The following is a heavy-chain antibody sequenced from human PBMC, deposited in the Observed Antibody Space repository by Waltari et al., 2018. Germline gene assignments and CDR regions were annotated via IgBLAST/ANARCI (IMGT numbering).Heavy chain of an antibody. CDR2: IVTSGEST. D-gene: IGHD6-6*01. V-gene: IGHV3-23*01. J-gene: IGHJ4*02. Sequence: EVKLLESGGGLVQLGGSLKLSCVASGCKFMRSDMSWVRQTPERGLEWVSSIVTSGESTSYADSVKGRFTISRDNSKNQMYLEMNSLTLEDTAVYYCAREIGLATSSYFDYWGQGILVTVSP. CDR1: GCKFMRSD. CDR3: AREIGLATSSYFDY.